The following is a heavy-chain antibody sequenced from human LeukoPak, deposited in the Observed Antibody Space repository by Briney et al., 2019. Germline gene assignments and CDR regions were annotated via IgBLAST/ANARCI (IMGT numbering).Heavy chain of an antibody. CDR1: GFTSSSYT. CDR3: ARDGGYCSSSSCYIDY. Sequence: GSLRLSCAAYGFTSSSYTMNWVRQAPGKGLEWVSYVTSSSNFIYYAASVRGRFTISRDNAKNSLYLQMNSLRDEDTAMYYCARDGGYCSSSSCYIDYWGRGTLVTVSS. V-gene: IGHV3-48*02. D-gene: IGHD2-2*02. J-gene: IGHJ4*02. CDR2: VTSSSNFI.